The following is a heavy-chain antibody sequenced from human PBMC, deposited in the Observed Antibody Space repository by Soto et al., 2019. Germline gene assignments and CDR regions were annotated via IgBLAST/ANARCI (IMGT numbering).Heavy chain of an antibody. CDR2: IYYSGSP. Sequence: PSETLSLTCAVSGGSISSGGYSWSWIRQPPGKGLEWIGNIYYSGSPNYNPSLKSRVTISVDTSKNQFSLKLSSVTAADTAVYYCARSNIAAAGFYYYGMDVWGRGTTVTVSS. CDR1: GGSISSGGYS. CDR3: ARSNIAAAGFYYYGMDV. J-gene: IGHJ6*02. V-gene: IGHV4-61*08. D-gene: IGHD6-13*01.